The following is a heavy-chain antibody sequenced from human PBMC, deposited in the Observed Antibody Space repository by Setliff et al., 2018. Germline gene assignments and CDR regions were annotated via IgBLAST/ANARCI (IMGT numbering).Heavy chain of an antibody. Sequence: ASVKVSCKASGSTFTDSIVNWVRQAPGQGLEWVGWYSPYNGKTYSAQKFQGRVTLSTDTSTTTAYMELRSLTSGDSAMYYCARRWNFGPYGSGIHDAFDMWGQGTMGTVSS. CDR3: ARRWNFGPYGSGIHDAFDM. V-gene: IGHV1-18*01. J-gene: IGHJ3*02. D-gene: IGHD3-10*01. CDR2: YSPYNGKT. CDR1: GSTFTDSI.